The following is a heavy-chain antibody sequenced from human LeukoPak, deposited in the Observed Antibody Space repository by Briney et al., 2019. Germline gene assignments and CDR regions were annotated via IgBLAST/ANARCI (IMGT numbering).Heavy chain of an antibody. J-gene: IGHJ5*02. CDR3: AKGRVVAGTKSLMYHWLDP. CDR1: GYTFTSYG. V-gene: IGHV1-2*02. Sequence: GASVTVSCKASGYTFTSYGISWVRQVPGQGLEWMGWINSNTGGAKYAPKFQGRVSMTRDTSISTVYMGLSRLTSDDTALYYCAKGRVVAGTKSLMYHWLDPWGQGALVTVSS. D-gene: IGHD6-19*01. CDR2: INSNTGGA.